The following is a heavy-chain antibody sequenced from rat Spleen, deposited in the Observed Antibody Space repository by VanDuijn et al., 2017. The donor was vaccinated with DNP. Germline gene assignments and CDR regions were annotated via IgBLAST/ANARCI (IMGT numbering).Heavy chain of an antibody. D-gene: IGHD1-7*01. CDR3: ARWTSYVDC. CDR2: ISYSGST. J-gene: IGHJ2*01. V-gene: IGHV3-1*01. Sequence: EVQLQESGSGLVKPSQSLSLTCSVTGYSITSHYWGWIRKFPGNKLEYIRHISYSGSTNYNPALKSRISITRDTSKNHFFLHLNSVTNEDTTKYYWARWTSYVDCWGQGVMVAVSS. CDR1: GYSITSHY.